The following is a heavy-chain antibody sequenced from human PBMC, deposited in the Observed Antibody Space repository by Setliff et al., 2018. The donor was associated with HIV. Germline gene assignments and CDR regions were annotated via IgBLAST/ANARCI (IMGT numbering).Heavy chain of an antibody. CDR1: GFTVSSNY. V-gene: IGHV3-66*02. D-gene: IGHD5-18*01. Sequence: GGSLRLSCAASGFTVSSNYMSWVRQAPGKGLEWVSVIYSGGSTYYADSVKGRFTISRDNSKNTLYLQMNSLRAEDTAVYYCARDQWGYSYGYYYYYYGMDVWGKGTTVTVSS. CDR2: IYSGGST. J-gene: IGHJ6*04. CDR3: ARDQWGYSYGYYYYYYGMDV.